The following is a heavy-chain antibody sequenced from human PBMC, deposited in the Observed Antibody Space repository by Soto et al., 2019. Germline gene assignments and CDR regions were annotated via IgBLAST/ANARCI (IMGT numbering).Heavy chain of an antibody. CDR1: GGTFSSYA. Sequence: SVKVSCKASGGTFSSYAISWVRQAPGQGLEWMGGIIPIFGTANYAQKFQGRVTITADESTSTAYMELSSLRSEDTAVYYCARDPSSGYYYYGMDVWGQRTTVTVSS. CDR2: IIPIFGTA. D-gene: IGHD6-6*01. J-gene: IGHJ6*02. CDR3: ARDPSSGYYYYGMDV. V-gene: IGHV1-69*13.